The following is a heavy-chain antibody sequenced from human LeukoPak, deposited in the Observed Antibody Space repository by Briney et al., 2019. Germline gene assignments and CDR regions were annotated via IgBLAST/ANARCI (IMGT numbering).Heavy chain of an antibody. CDR1: GFTFSSSA. D-gene: IGHD3-22*01. J-gene: IGHJ6*03. Sequence: GGSLRLSCAASGFTFSSSAMSWVRQAPGKGLEWVSTIGGSGSGSSTYYADSVKGRFTISRDNAKNSLYLQMNSLRAEDTAVYYCASWRHDRVGYYYYYMDVWGKGTTVTVSS. CDR3: ASWRHDRVGYYYYYMDV. V-gene: IGHV3-23*01. CDR2: IGGSGSGSST.